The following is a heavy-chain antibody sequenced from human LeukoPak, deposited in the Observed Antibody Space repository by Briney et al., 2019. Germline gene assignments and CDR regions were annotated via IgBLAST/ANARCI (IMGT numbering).Heavy chain of an antibody. CDR3: ARGSHYGSGSYYFDY. CDR1: GFTFSSYS. J-gene: IGHJ4*02. CDR2: ISSSSSYI. Sequence: GGSLRLSCAASGFTFSSYSMNWVRQAPGKGLEWVSSISSSSSYIYYADSVKGRFTISRDNAKNSLYLQMNSLRAEDTAVYYCARGSHYGSGSYYFDYWGQGTLVTVSS. D-gene: IGHD3-10*01. V-gene: IGHV3-21*04.